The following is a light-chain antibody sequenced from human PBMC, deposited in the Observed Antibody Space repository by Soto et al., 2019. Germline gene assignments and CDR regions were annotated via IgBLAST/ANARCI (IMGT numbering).Light chain of an antibody. CDR1: QSVSSSY. CDR3: PQYGSSPT. V-gene: IGKV3-20*01. CDR2: GAS. Sequence: ELVLTQSPGTLSLSPGERATLSCRASQSVSSSYLAWYQQKPGQAPRLLVYGASSRATGIPDRFSGSGSGTDLTLTISRLEPEDFAAYYWPQYGSSPTFGGGTKVEIK. J-gene: IGKJ4*01.